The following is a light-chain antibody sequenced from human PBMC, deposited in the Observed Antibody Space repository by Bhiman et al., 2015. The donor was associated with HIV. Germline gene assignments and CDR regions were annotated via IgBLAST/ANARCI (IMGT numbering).Light chain of an antibody. CDR2: DVT. CDR1: SSNIGNNY. Sequence: QSVLTQPPSVSAAPGQKVTIFCSGSSSNIGNNYVSWYQQYPGKAPKLMIYDVTNRPSGVSNRFSGSKSGNTASLTISGLQSEDEADYYCAAWDDSLNGSYVFGTGTKVTVL. J-gene: IGLJ1*01. V-gene: IGLV1-51*01. CDR3: AAWDDSLNGSYV.